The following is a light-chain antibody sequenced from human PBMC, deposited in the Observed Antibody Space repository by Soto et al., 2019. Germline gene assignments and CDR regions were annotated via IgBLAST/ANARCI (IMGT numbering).Light chain of an antibody. J-gene: IGKJ1*01. V-gene: IGKV1-39*01. CDR2: AAS. CDR1: QSISSY. Sequence: DIQMTQSPSPLSASVGDRVTITCRASQSISSYLNWYQQKKGKAPKLLIYAASSLQSGVPSRFSGSGSGTDFTLTISSLQPEDFETYYCQQSYSNPWTFGQGTKVDIK. CDR3: QQSYSNPWT.